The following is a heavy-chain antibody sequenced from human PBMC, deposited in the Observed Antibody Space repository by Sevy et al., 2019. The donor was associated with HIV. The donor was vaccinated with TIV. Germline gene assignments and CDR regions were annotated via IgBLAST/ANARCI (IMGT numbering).Heavy chain of an antibody. V-gene: IGHV3-49*04. Sequence: PGGSLRLSCTASGFTFGDYAMSWVRQAPGKGLEWVGFIRSKAYGGTTEYAASVKGRFTISRDDSKSIAYLQMNSLKTEDTAVYYCTREWLHYYGSGDPPSYYYGMDVWGQGTTVTVSS. CDR3: TREWLHYYGSGDPPSYYYGMDV. CDR1: GFTFGDYA. CDR2: IRSKAYGGTT. J-gene: IGHJ6*02. D-gene: IGHD3-10*01.